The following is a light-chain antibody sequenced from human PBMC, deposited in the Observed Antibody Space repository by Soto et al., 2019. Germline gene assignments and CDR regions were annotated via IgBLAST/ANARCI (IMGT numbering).Light chain of an antibody. V-gene: IGKV1-5*01. CDR3: QQYETFSAT. CDR2: DAS. Sequence: DSWTTQSPSTLSASAGDTVPVTCLASQSVSGWLAWYQQKPGEAPKLLIYDASALPRGVPSRFGGSGSGTKFTLTIASLQPDDFATYYCQQYETFSATFGPGTKVEIK. J-gene: IGKJ1*01. CDR1: QSVSGW.